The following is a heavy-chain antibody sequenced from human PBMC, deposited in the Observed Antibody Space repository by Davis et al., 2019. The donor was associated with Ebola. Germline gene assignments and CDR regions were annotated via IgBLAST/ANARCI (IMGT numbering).Heavy chain of an antibody. V-gene: IGHV3-21*01. Sequence: ESLKISCAASGFTFSSYSMNWVRQAPGKGLEWVSSISSSSSYIYYADSVKGRFTISRDNAKNSLYLQMNSLRAEDTAVYYCARDGAFLEWLLDWDVNWYFDLWGRGTLVTVSS. D-gene: IGHD3-3*01. CDR1: GFTFSSYS. J-gene: IGHJ2*01. CDR2: ISSSSSYI. CDR3: ARDGAFLEWLLDWDVNWYFDL.